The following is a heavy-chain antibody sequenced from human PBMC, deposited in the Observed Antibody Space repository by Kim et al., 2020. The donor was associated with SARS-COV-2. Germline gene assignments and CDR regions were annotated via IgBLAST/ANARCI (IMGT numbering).Heavy chain of an antibody. CDR1: GFTFSDYA. J-gene: IGHJ4*02. CDR2: VSGNGGST. D-gene: IGHD1-26*01. Sequence: GGSLRLSCSASGFTFSDYAMHWVRQAPGKGLEYVASVSGNGGSTYYPDSVKGRFSISRDNSKNTLFLQMRSLRPEDTAVYYCVKGYWELRILYYWGQGTLVTVSS. CDR3: VKGYWELRILYY. V-gene: IGHV3-64D*09.